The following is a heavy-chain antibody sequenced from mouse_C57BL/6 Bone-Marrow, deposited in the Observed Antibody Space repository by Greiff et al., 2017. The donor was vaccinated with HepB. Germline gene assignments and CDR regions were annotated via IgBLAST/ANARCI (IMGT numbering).Heavy chain of an antibody. CDR3: ARWYYGSSYVDY. CDR2: INPNNGGT. CDR1: GYTFTDYY. D-gene: IGHD1-1*01. V-gene: IGHV1-26*01. Sequence: EVQLQQSGPELVKPGASVKISCKASGYTFTDYYMNWVKQSHGKSLEWIGDINPNNGGTSYNQKFKGKATLTVDKSSSTAYMELRSLTSEDSAVYYCARWYYGSSYVDYWGQGTTLTVSS. J-gene: IGHJ2*01.